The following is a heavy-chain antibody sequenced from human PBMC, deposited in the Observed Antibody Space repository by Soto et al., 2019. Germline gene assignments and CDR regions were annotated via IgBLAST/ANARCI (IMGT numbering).Heavy chain of an antibody. CDR1: GYTFTSYG. CDR3: ARDRNSFNRGYYYCGMDV. Sequence: QVQLVQSGAEVKKPGASVKVSCKASGYTFTSYGISWVRQAPGQGLEWMGWISAYNGNTNYAQKLQGRVTMTTDTSRSTGYMELRSLRSDDTAVYYCARDRNSFNRGYYYCGMDVWGQVTTVTVAS. CDR2: ISAYNGNT. V-gene: IGHV1-18*01. D-gene: IGHD2-21*01. J-gene: IGHJ6*02.